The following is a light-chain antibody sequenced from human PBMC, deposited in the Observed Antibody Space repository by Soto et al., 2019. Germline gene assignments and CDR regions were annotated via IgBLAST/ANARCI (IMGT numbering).Light chain of an antibody. CDR1: SSNIGSNT. V-gene: IGLV1-44*01. CDR2: SNN. CDR3: AACDDSLNGL. J-gene: IGLJ2*01. Sequence: QAVVTQPPSASGTPGQRVTISCSGRSSNIGSNTVNWYQQLPGTAPKLLIYSNNQRPSGVPDRFSGSKSGTSASLAISGLQSEDEADYYCAACDDSLNGLFGGGTKVTVL.